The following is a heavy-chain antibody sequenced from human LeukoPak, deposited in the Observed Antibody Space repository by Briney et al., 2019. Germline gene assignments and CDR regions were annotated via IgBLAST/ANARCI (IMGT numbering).Heavy chain of an antibody. V-gene: IGHV3-7*01. D-gene: IGHD3-22*01. Sequence: GGSLRLSCAASGFTFSSYWMSWVRQAPGKGLEWVANIKQDGSEKYYVDSVKGRFTISRDKAKNSLYLQMNSLRAEDTAVYYCARGLYYYDSSGYSEYFQHWGQGTLVTVSS. CDR1: GFTFSSYW. J-gene: IGHJ1*01. CDR3: ARGLYYYDSSGYSEYFQH. CDR2: IKQDGSEK.